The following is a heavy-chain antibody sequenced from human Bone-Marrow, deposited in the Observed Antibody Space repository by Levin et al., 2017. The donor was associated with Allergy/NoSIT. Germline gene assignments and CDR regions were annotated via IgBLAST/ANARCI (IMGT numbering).Heavy chain of an antibody. CDR1: GVSINNYF. CDR3: ARAGDWESSVWYGTKDYAMEF. Sequence: SETLSLTCNVSGVSINNYFWSWIRQPPGKGLEWIGYIYSTASSSYNPSLENRVTMSIETSKNQVSLKLRSVTAADTAVYYCARAGDWESSVWYGTKDYAMEFWGQGTTVTVSS. CDR2: IYSTASS. V-gene: IGHV4-59*01. J-gene: IGHJ6*02. D-gene: IGHD6-19*01.